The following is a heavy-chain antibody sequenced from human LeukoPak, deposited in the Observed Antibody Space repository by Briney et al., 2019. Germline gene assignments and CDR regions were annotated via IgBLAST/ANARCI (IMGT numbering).Heavy chain of an antibody. CDR2: INHSGST. Sequence: SETLSLTCAVYGGSFSGYYWSWIRQPPGKGLEWIGEINHSGSTNYNPSLKSRVTISVDTSKNQFSLKLSSVTAADTAVYYCARGYGAEWLLWGQGTLVTVSS. CDR3: ARGYGAEWLL. D-gene: IGHD3-3*01. V-gene: IGHV4-34*01. J-gene: IGHJ4*02. CDR1: GGSFSGYY.